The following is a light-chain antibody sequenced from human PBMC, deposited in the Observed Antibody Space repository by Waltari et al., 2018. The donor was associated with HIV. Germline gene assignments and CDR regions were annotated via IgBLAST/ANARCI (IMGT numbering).Light chain of an antibody. CDR1: SGRVASTY. J-gene: IGLJ3*02. CDR3: QSFHGITAV. V-gene: IGLV6-57*02. Sequence: NFMLTQPHSVSASPGKTVTISCPGSSGRVASTYVPWYQQRPGSAPTTVIYKDDQRPSGVPDRFSGSINSSSNSASLTISGLKTEDEADYYCQSFHGITAVFGGGTKLTVL. CDR2: KDD.